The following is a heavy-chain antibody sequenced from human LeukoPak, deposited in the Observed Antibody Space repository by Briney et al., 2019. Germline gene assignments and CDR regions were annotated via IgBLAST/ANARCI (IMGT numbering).Heavy chain of an antibody. D-gene: IGHD6-13*01. CDR2: INYSGST. CDR1: GGSFSGYY. Sequence: SETLSLTCAVYGGSFSGYYWSWIRQPPGKGLEWVGEINYSGSTNYNPSLKSRVTISVDTSKNQFSLKLSSVTAADTAVYYCARTYSSNWYEGNWFDPWGQGTLVTVSS. J-gene: IGHJ5*02. V-gene: IGHV4-34*01. CDR3: ARTYSSNWYEGNWFDP.